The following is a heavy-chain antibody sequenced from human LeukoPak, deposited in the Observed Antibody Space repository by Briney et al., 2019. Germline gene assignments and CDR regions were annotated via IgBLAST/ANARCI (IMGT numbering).Heavy chain of an antibody. CDR1: GFTFSSHG. J-gene: IGHJ4*02. CDR2: ISGSGGRT. D-gene: IGHD5-12*01. Sequence: PGGNLRLSCAASGFTFSSHGMNWVRQAPGKGLEWVSGISGSGGRTYYADSVKGRFTISRDNSNHMLYLQMNSLIAEDTAIYYCAKDDDWLRFEHWGRGTPVSVSS. V-gene: IGHV3-23*01. CDR3: AKDDDWLRFEH.